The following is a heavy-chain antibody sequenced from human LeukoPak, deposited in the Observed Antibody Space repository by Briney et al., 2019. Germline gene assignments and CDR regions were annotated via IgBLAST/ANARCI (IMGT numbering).Heavy chain of an antibody. J-gene: IGHJ6*04. D-gene: IGHD6-19*01. CDR1: GFTFSSYW. CDR3: ARAGWRQWPVYYYYGMDV. V-gene: IGHV3-74*01. CDR2: INSDGSST. Sequence: HTGGSLRLSCAASGFTFSSYWMHWVRQAPGKGLVWVSRINSDGSSTSYADSVKGRFTISRDNAKNTLYLQMNSLRAEDTAVYYCARAGWRQWPVYYYYGMDVWGKGTTVTVSS.